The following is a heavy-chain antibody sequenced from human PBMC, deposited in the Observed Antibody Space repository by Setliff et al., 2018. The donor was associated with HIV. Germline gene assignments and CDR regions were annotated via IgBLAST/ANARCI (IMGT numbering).Heavy chain of an antibody. CDR3: ASIELAAMVPVDY. D-gene: IGHD5-18*01. CDR2: ISSSSYYI. J-gene: IGHJ4*02. CDR1: GFTFEDYG. V-gene: IGHV3-21*01. Sequence: PGGSLRLSCAVSGFTFEDYGMNWVRQAPGKGLEWVSSISSSSYYIYYADSVKGRFTISRDNAKNSLFLQMNSLRAEDTAVYYCASIELAAMVPVDYWGQGTLVTVSS.